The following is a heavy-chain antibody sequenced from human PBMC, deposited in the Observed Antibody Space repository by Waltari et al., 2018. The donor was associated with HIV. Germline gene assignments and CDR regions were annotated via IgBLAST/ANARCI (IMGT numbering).Heavy chain of an antibody. D-gene: IGHD5-18*01. CDR2: IRYDGSNK. CDR1: GFTFSSYG. CDR3: AKVVDTAMVNGFDY. V-gene: IGHV3-30*02. Sequence: QVQLVESGGGVVQPGGSLRLSCAASGFTFSSYGMHWVRQAPGKGLEWVAFIRYDGSNKYYADSVKGRFTISRDNSKNTLYLQMNSLRAEDTAVYYCAKVVDTAMVNGFDYWGQGTLVTVSS. J-gene: IGHJ4*02.